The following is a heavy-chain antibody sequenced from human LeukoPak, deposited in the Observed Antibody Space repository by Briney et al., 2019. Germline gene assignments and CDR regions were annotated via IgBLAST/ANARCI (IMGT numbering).Heavy chain of an antibody. V-gene: IGHV3-7*01. CDR1: GFTFSSYE. Sequence: GGSLRLSCAASGFTFSSYEMNWVRQAPGKGLEWVANLNQWGNDKYYADSVRGRFTISRDNARDALYLQMNSLRTEDTGLYYCSRDLGTGRPHDVWGLGTLVTVSS. CDR2: LNQWGNDK. CDR3: SRDLGTGRPHDV. D-gene: IGHD3/OR15-3a*01. J-gene: IGHJ1*01.